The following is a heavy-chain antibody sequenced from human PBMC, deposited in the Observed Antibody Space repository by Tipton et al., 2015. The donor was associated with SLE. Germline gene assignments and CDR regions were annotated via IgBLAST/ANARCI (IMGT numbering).Heavy chain of an antibody. CDR1: GDSISSHY. CDR3: AREGSSGSYDY. V-gene: IGHV4-59*11. CDR2: IYYSGST. J-gene: IGHJ4*02. D-gene: IGHD6-25*01. Sequence: TLSLTCTVSGDSISSHYWSWIRQPPGKGLDWIAYIYYSGSTSYNPSLKSRVTISVDTSKNQFSLKLSSVTAADTAVYYCAREGSSGSYDYWGQGTLVTVSS.